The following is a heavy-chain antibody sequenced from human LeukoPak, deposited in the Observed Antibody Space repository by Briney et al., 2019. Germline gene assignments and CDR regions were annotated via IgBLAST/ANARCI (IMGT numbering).Heavy chain of an antibody. CDR3: ARGPRDVRYCSSTSCFNWFDP. Sequence: SETLSLTCAVYGGSFSGYYWSWIRQHPGKGLERIGEINHGGSTNYNPSLKSRVTISVDTSKNQFSLKLSSVTAADTAVYYCARGPRDVRYCSSTSCFNWFDPWGQGTLVTVSS. V-gene: IGHV4-34*01. D-gene: IGHD2-2*01. CDR2: INHGGST. CDR1: GGSFSGYY. J-gene: IGHJ5*02.